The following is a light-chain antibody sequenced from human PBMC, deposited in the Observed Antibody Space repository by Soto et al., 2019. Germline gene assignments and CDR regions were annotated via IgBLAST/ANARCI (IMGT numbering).Light chain of an antibody. Sequence: DIQMTQSPSSLSASVGDRVTITCRASQTISIFLNWYQQKPGKAPKLLIYGASTLQGGVPSRFSGSGSGTDFTLTISRLQPEGFATYYCQRSYGSPPWTFGQGTK. CDR1: QTISIF. CDR2: GAS. V-gene: IGKV1-39*01. CDR3: QRSYGSPPWT. J-gene: IGKJ1*01.